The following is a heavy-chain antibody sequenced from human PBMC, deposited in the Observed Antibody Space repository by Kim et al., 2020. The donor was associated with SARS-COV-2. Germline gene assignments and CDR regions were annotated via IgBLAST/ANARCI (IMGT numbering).Heavy chain of an antibody. CDR1: GYSFTSYW. D-gene: IGHD3-16*01. CDR2: IYPGDSDT. CDR3: ARWGGTLYYYYGMDV. V-gene: IGHV5-51*01. Sequence: GESLKISCKGSGYSFTSYWIGWVRQMPGKGLEWMGIIYPGDSDTRYSPSFQGQVTISADKSISTAYLQWSSLKASDTAMYYCARWGGTLYYYYGMDVWGQGTTVTVSS. J-gene: IGHJ6*02.